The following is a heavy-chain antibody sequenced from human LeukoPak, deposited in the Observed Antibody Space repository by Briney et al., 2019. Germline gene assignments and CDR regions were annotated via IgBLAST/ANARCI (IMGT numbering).Heavy chain of an antibody. Sequence: GGSLRLSCEASGFTFSNYGMHWVRQAPGKGLEWVAFIRSGGINKYYADSVKGRFTISRDNSQNTLFLQMNSLRAEDTALYYCAKDLRSDATYYDYWGQGTLVTVSP. CDR3: AKDLRSDATYYDY. CDR2: IRSGGINK. J-gene: IGHJ4*02. CDR1: GFTFSNYG. V-gene: IGHV3-30*02. D-gene: IGHD3-16*01.